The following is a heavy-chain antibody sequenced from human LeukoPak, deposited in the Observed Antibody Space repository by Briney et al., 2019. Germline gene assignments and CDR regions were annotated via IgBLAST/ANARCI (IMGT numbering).Heavy chain of an antibody. CDR1: GFTFRSYD. CDR2: ITGNSAST. CDR3: AGSGSHVY. V-gene: IGHV3-23*01. D-gene: IGHD1-26*01. Sequence: GGSLRLSCTASGFTFRSYDINWVRQAPGKGLEWVASITGNSASTNYADSVKGRFTMSRDNSKNTAYLQMNSLRAEDTAVYYCAGSGSHVYWGQGTLVTVSS. J-gene: IGHJ4*02.